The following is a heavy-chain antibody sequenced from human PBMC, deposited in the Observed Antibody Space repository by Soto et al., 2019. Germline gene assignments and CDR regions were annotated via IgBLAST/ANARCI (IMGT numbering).Heavy chain of an antibody. CDR3: SWGRCPIAS. CDR2: IRAYNGNT. Sequence: QVQLVQAGAEVKKPGASVKVSCKTSGYTFTNFGLSWVRQAPVQGLEWMGWIRAYNGNTNYAQNFKGKVTMTTDTSTSTAYMDMRSLRSDGTAVYYCSWGRCPIASWCQGTMVTVSS. V-gene: IGHV1-18*01. D-gene: IGHD2-21*01. CDR1: GYTFTNFG. J-gene: IGHJ5*02.